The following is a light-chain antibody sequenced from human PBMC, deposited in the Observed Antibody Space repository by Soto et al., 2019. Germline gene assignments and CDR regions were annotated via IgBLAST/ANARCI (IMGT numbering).Light chain of an antibody. V-gene: IGKV1-16*02. CDR3: QQNKSSPLT. Sequence: DIQMTQSPSSLSASVGDRVTITCRASQDISNYLGWLQQKPGKAPKSLIYGASSLQSGVPSKFSGSGSGTDFTPTISILQAEDFATYYCQQNKSSPLTFGQGTQMEIK. J-gene: IGKJ5*01. CDR2: GAS. CDR1: QDISNY.